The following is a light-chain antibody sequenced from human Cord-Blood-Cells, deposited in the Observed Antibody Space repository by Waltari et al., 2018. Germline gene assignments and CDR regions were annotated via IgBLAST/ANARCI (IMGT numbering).Light chain of an antibody. CDR3: SSYTSSSTVV. CDR2: DVS. V-gene: IGLV2-14*03. Sequence: QSALTQPASVSGSPGQSITISCTGTSSDVGGYNYVSWYQHHPGKATKLMIYDVSKRPSGVSNRFSGSKSGNTASLTISGLQAEDEADYYCSSYTSSSTVVFGGGTKLTVL. J-gene: IGLJ2*01. CDR1: SSDVGGYNY.